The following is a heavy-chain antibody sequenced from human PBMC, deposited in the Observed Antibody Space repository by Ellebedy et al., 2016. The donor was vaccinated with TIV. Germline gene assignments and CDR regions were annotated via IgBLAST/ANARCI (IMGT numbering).Heavy chain of an antibody. J-gene: IGHJ4*02. V-gene: IGHV3-72*01. CDR1: SFTFSDHY. CDR2: IRNKANTYST. CDR3: ARDTTSDY. D-gene: IGHD1-1*01. Sequence: GESLKICCAAASFTFSDHYMDWSRQAPGKGLEWVGRIRNKANTYSTEYAASVKGRFTISRDDSKNSLYLQMNSLKTEDTAIYYCARDTTSDYWGQGALVTVSS.